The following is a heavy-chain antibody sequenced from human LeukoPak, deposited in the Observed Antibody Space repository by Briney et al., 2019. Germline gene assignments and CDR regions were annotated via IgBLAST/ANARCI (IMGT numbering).Heavy chain of an antibody. J-gene: IGHJ3*02. CDR2: ISAYNGNT. CDR3: ARAGTPYDYGGPRDAFDI. D-gene: IGHD4-23*01. Sequence: GASVAVSFTSSVSTFTIYGISWVRQAPGQGLEWMGWISAYNGNTNYAQKLQGRVTMTTDTSTSTAYMELRSLRSDDTAVYYCARAGTPYDYGGPRDAFDIWGQGTMVTVSS. V-gene: IGHV1-18*01. CDR1: VSTFTIYG.